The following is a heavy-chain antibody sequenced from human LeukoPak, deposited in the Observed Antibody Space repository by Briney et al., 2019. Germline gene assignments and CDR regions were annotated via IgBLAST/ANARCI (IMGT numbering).Heavy chain of an antibody. V-gene: IGHV4-4*07. J-gene: IGHJ6*03. CDR2: IYTSGST. CDR3: AREFGSGWYANYYMDV. CDR1: GGSISSYY. D-gene: IGHD6-19*01. Sequence: SETPSLTCTVSGGSISSYYWSWIRQPAGKGLEWIGRIYTSGSTNYNPSLKSRVTISVDKSKNQFSLKLSSVTAADTAVYYCAREFGSGWYANYYMDVWGKGTTVTVSS.